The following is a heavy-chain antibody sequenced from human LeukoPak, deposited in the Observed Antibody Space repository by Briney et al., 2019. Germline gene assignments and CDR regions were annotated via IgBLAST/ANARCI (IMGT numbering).Heavy chain of an antibody. D-gene: IGHD2-15*01. CDR1: GFTFSSYA. CDR2: ISGSGGSK. J-gene: IGHJ4*02. Sequence: GGSLRLSCAASGFTFSSYAMSWVRQAPGKGLEWVSAISGSGGSKYYADSVKRRFTISRDNSKNTLYLQMNSLRAEDTAVYYCAKEGFYCSGGSCYPDYWGQGTLVTVSS. V-gene: IGHV3-23*01. CDR3: AKEGFYCSGGSCYPDY.